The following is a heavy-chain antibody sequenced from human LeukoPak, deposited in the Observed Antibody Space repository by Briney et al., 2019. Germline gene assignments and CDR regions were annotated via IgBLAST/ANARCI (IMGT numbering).Heavy chain of an antibody. CDR1: GGTISSSSYY. Sequence: PSETLSLTCTVSGGTISSSSYYWGWIRQPPGKGLEWIGSIYYSGSTYYNPSLKSRVTISVDTSKNQFSLKLSSVTAADTAVYYCARGAPKWYYYGSGSYYKSTINAYYFDYWGQGTLVTVSS. J-gene: IGHJ4*02. CDR3: ARGAPKWYYYGSGSYYKSTINAYYFDY. CDR2: IYYSGST. D-gene: IGHD3-10*01. V-gene: IGHV4-39*07.